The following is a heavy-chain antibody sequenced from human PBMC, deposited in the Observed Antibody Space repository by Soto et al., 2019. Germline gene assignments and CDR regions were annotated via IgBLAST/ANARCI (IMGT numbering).Heavy chain of an antibody. CDR2: IYYSGSI. V-gene: IGHV4-59*08. CDR1: YY. Sequence: YYWSWIRQPPGKGLEWIGYIYYSGSINYNPSLKSRVTISVDTSKNQFSLKLSSVTAAETAVYYCARRTGGVAASGHYYYYMDVWGKGTTVTVSS. D-gene: IGHD2-15*01. J-gene: IGHJ6*03. CDR3: ARRTGGVAASGHYYYYMDV.